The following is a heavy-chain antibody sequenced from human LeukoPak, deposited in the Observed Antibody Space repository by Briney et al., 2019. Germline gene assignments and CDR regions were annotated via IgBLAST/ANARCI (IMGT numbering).Heavy chain of an antibody. J-gene: IGHJ4*02. CDR2: ISSSSYI. CDR1: GFTFSNAW. Sequence: GGSLRLSCAASGFTFSNAWMNWVRQAPGKGLEWVSSISSSSYIYYADSVKGRFTISRDNAKNSLYLQMNSLRAEDTAVYYCALTYSSSFDYWGQGTLVTVSS. D-gene: IGHD6-6*01. CDR3: ALTYSSSFDY. V-gene: IGHV3-69-1*01.